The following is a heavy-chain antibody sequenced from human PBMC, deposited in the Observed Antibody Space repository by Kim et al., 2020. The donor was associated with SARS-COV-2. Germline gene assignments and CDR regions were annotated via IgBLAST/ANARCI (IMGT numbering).Heavy chain of an antibody. CDR3: AREGTGYCSSTSCPKYFQH. CDR2: IYYSGST. V-gene: IGHV4-39*02. D-gene: IGHD2-2*01. CDR1: GGSISSSSYY. Sequence: SETLSLTCTVSGGSISSSSYYWGWIRQPPGKGLEWIGSIYYSGSTYYNPSLKSRVTISVDTSKNQFSLKLSSVTAADTAVYYCAREGTGYCSSTSCPKYFQHWGQGTLVTVSS. J-gene: IGHJ1*01.